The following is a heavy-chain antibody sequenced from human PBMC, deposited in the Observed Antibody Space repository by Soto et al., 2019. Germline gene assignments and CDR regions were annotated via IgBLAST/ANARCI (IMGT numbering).Heavy chain of an antibody. CDR3: ARGQALSNYYSGMDV. CDR1: GGSLSNGGFS. Sequence: SETLSLTCAVSGGSLSNGGFSWSWIRKAPGKGLEWIAYIYHTGNILYNPSLRSRVTLSVDLSKNQVSLNLTSVTAADTAVYYCARGQALSNYYSGMDVWGQGTTVTVSS. D-gene: IGHD4-4*01. CDR2: IYHTGNI. J-gene: IGHJ6*02. V-gene: IGHV4-30-2*01.